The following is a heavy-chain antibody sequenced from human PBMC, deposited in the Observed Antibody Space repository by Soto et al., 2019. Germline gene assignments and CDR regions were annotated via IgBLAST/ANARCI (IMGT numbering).Heavy chain of an antibody. J-gene: IGHJ5*02. D-gene: IGHD3-3*01. CDR1: GYTFTSYG. Sequence: ASVKVSCKASGYTFTSYGISWVRQAPGQGLEWMGWISAYNGNTNYAQKLQGRVTMTTDTSTSTAYMELRSLRSDDTAVYYCARTLTIFGVVMLQNWFVPWGKGTLVTVSS. CDR2: ISAYNGNT. V-gene: IGHV1-18*01. CDR3: ARTLTIFGVVMLQNWFVP.